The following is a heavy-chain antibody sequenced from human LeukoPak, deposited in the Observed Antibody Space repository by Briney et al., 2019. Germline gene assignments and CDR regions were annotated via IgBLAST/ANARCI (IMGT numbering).Heavy chain of an antibody. CDR2: MNPNSGGT. D-gene: IGHD3-3*01. V-gene: IGHV1-2*02. Sequence: ASVKVSFKASGYTFTGYYMHLVRQAPGHGLEWMGWMNPNSGGTNYAQKFQGRVTMTRDTSISTAYMELSRLRSDDTAVYYCARDSETYYDFWSGFMDVWGKGTTVTVSS. CDR3: ARDSETYYDFWSGFMDV. CDR1: GYTFTGYY. J-gene: IGHJ6*03.